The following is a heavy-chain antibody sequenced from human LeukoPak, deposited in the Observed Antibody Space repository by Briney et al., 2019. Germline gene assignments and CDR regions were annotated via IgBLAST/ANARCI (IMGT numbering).Heavy chain of an antibody. CDR2: IRNRARSYTT. V-gene: IGHV3-72*01. Sequence: PGGSLRLSCAASGFTFSDHYMDWVRQAPGKGLQWVARIRNRARSYTTQYAPSVRDRFTISRDDTENSLFLQMNSLNTEDTAVYYCARVPGSGYYYYYMDVWGKGTTVTVSS. D-gene: IGHD3-10*01. CDR3: ARVPGSGYYYYYMDV. J-gene: IGHJ6*03. CDR1: GFTFSDHY.